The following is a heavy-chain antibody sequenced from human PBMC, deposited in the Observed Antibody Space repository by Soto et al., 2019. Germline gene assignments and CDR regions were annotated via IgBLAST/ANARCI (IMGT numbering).Heavy chain of an antibody. CDR3: ARGDYGGNSVDY. CDR2: IYTSGST. V-gene: IGHV4-4*07. D-gene: IGHD4-17*01. Sequence: SETLSPTCTVSGGSISSYYWSWIRQPAGKGLEWIGRIYTSGSTNHNPSLKSRVTMSVDTSKNQFSLKLNSVTAADTAVYYCARGDYGGNSVDYWGQGTLVTVSS. CDR1: GGSISSYY. J-gene: IGHJ4*02.